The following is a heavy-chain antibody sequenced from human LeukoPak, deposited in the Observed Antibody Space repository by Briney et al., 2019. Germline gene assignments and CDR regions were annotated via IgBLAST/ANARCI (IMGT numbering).Heavy chain of an antibody. D-gene: IGHD4-17*01. J-gene: IGHJ4*02. CDR1: GYTFPSYG. CDR2: ISAYNGNT. CDR3: ARVGDYGDYQCDY. Sequence: GASVQDSRKASGYTFPSYGISWVRQAPGQGLEWMGWISAYNGNTNYAQKLQGRVTMTTDTSTSTAYMELRSLRSDDTAVYYCARVGDYGDYQCDYWGQGTLVTVSS. V-gene: IGHV1-18*01.